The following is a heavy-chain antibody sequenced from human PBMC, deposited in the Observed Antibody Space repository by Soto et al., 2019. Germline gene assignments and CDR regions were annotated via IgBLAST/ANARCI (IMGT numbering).Heavy chain of an antibody. D-gene: IGHD2-21*02. CDR3: AGLSVTGGVDV. Sequence: EVRLEESGGGFVQPGGALRLSCVFSGLTSSGIELNWVRQAAGKGLEWLSYISASGDTVDYIDSVRGRFTISRDNAKQSLFLQMSALRVEDAAVYYCAGLSVTGGVDVWGQGTTVTVSS. J-gene: IGHJ6*02. CDR1: GLTSSGIE. CDR2: ISASGDTV. V-gene: IGHV3-48*03.